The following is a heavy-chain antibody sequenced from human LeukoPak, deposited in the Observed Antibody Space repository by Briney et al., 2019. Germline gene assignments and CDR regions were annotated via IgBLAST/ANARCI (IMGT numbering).Heavy chain of an antibody. Sequence: SETLSLTCTVSGGSISSSSYYWGWIRQPPGKGLEWIGSIYYSGSTYYNPSLKSRVTISVDTSKNQFSLKLSSVTAADTAVYYCARHSLLLLWFGEAPFDYWGQGTLVTVSS. CDR1: GGSISSSSYY. CDR3: ARHSLLLLWFGEAPFDY. CDR2: IYYSGST. J-gene: IGHJ4*02. D-gene: IGHD3-10*01. V-gene: IGHV4-39*01.